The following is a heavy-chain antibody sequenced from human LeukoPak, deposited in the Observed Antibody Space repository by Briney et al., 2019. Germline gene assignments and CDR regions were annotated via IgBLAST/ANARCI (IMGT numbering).Heavy chain of an antibody. CDR2: ISSDGSGK. D-gene: IGHD1-26*01. CDR1: GFTFSSYG. J-gene: IGHJ4*02. V-gene: IGHV3-30*18. Sequence: PGRSLRLSCTTTGFTFSSYGMDWVRQAPGKGLEWVAVISSDGSGKHSAESVKGRFTISRDNSKNTLYLQMNSLRAEDTAVYYCAKDLTGVNYYLDYWGQGTLVTVSS. CDR3: AKDLTGVNYYLDY.